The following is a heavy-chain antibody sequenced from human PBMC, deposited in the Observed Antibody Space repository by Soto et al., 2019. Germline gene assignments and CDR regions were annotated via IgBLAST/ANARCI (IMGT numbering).Heavy chain of an antibody. Sequence: SETLSLTCTVSGGSISSYYWSWIRQPPGKGLEWIGYIYYSGSTNYNPSLKSRVTISVDTSKNQFSLKLSSVTAADTAVYYCARARIAVANYYYGMDVWGQGTTVTVSS. J-gene: IGHJ6*02. V-gene: IGHV4-59*01. D-gene: IGHD6-19*01. CDR2: IYYSGST. CDR3: ARARIAVANYYYGMDV. CDR1: GGSISSYY.